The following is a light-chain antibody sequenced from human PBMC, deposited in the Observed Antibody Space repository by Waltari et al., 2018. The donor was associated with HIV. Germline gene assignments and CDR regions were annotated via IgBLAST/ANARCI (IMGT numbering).Light chain of an antibody. Sequence: QSVLTQPPSVSGAPGQRVTISCTGGSSNVGAGYDVHWYQQLPGTAPKLLIFVNIIRPSGVSDRFSGSKSGTSASLAITGLQAEDEADYYCQSYDSSLTGWVFGGGTKLTVL. J-gene: IGLJ3*02. CDR2: VNI. V-gene: IGLV1-40*01. CDR1: SSNVGAGYD. CDR3: QSYDSSLTGWV.